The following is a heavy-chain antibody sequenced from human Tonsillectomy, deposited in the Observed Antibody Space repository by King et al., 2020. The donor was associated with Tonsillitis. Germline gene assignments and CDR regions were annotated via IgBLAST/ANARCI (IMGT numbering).Heavy chain of an antibody. V-gene: IGHV4-4*07. Sequence: QLQESGPGLVKSSETLSLTCTVSGGSISSHYWSWIRQPAGKGLEWIGRIYLSGNTNYNPSLKSRVTMSVDTSKNQFSLKLSSVTAADTAVYYCARDHPYYYDSSGYYQSNWFDTWGQGTLVTVSS. CDR3: ARDHPYYYDSSGYYQSNWFDT. CDR1: GGSISSHY. D-gene: IGHD3-22*01. CDR2: IYLSGNT. J-gene: IGHJ5*02.